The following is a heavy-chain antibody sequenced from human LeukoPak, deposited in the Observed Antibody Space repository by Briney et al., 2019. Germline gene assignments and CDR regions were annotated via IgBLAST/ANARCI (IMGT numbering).Heavy chain of an antibody. CDR2: INPSGGST. CDR1: GYTFTRYY. CDR3: ATSISYCSSTSCYRSGDDAFDI. Sequence: ASVKVSCKASGYTFTRYYMHWVRHAPGQGLEWRGIINPSGGSTSYAQKFQGRVTMTRDMSTSTVYMELSSLRSEDTAVYYCATSISYCSSTSCYRSGDDAFDIWGQGTMVTVSS. V-gene: IGHV1-46*01. D-gene: IGHD2-2*01. J-gene: IGHJ3*02.